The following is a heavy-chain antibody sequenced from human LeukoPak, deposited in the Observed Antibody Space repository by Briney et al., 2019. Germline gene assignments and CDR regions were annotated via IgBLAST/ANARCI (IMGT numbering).Heavy chain of an antibody. CDR3: ARAKDRRITMVRGVKGYFDY. D-gene: IGHD3-10*01. Sequence: SETLSLTCTVSGYSISSGYYWGWIRQPPGKGLEWIGSIYHSGSTYYNPSLKSRVTISVDTSKNQFSLKLSSVTAADTAVYYCARAKDRRITMVRGVKGYFDYWGQGTLVTVSS. CDR2: IYHSGST. CDR1: GYSISSGYY. V-gene: IGHV4-38-2*02. J-gene: IGHJ4*02.